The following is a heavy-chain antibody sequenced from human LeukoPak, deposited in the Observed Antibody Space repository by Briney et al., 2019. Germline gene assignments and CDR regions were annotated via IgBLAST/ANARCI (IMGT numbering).Heavy chain of an antibody. CDR3: ARVRRAKRQNRYYFYYYMDV. CDR2: IRYDGSNK. J-gene: IGHJ6*03. V-gene: IGHV3-30*02. CDR1: GFTFSSYG. Sequence: GGSLRLSCAASGFTFSSYGMHWVRRAPGKGLEWVAFIRYDGSNKNYADSVKGRFTISRDSSKNTLYLQMNSLRAEDTAVHFCARVRRAKRQNRYYFYYYMDVWGKGTTVTVSS. D-gene: IGHD1-14*01.